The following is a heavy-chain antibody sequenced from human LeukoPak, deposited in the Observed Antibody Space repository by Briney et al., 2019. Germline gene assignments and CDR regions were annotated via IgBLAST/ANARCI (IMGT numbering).Heavy chain of an antibody. CDR2: IYHSGRT. CDR1: GYSISSGDY. J-gene: IGHJ3*02. Sequence: SETLSLTCTVSGYSISSGDYWGWIRQPPGKGLEWIGSIYHSGRTYYNASLKSRVTISVDTSKNQLSLKLSSVTAADTAVYYCARDLRGVQDICGQGTMVTVSS. CDR3: ARDLRGVQDI. V-gene: IGHV4-38-2*02. D-gene: IGHD3-10*01.